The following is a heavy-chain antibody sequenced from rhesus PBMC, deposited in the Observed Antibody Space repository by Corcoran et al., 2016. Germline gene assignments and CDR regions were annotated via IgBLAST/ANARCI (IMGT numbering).Heavy chain of an antibody. CDR1: GFSISRGYY. CDR3: AREPTTYYRGSYYDY. V-gene: IGHV4S14*01. D-gene: IGHD3-16*01. Sequence: QVQLQESGPGLVKPSETLSLTCAVSGFSISRGYYWGWLRLPPRTGLERIGYIHGSGGRNYRNPSLKSRVTLSVDTSKNQFSLKLSSVTAADTAVYYCAREPTTYYRGSYYDYWGQGVLVTVSS. CDR2: IHGSGGRN. J-gene: IGHJ4*01.